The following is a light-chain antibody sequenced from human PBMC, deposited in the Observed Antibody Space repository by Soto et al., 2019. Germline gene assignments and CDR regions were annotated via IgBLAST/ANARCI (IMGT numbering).Light chain of an antibody. V-gene: IGKV3-20*01. Sequence: EIVLTQSPGTLSLSPGERATLFCRASQSFSSSYLAWYQQKPGQAPRLLIYGASSRATGIPDRFSGSGSGADFTLTISRLEPEDFAVYYCQEYGSSRTFGQGTKVEIK. J-gene: IGKJ1*01. CDR3: QEYGSSRT. CDR1: QSFSSSY. CDR2: GAS.